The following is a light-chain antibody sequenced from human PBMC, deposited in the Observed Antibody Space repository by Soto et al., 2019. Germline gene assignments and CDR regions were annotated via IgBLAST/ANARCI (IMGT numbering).Light chain of an antibody. CDR3: HQRQSWPRT. Sequence: EIVLTQSPATLSAFPGDRVTLSCRASQAVNTRLAWYQHKPGQAPRLLIYLTSNRAAGVPSRFSAWGSETDFTLTISDVQPEDFAVYYCHQRQSWPRTFGQGTKGDIK. V-gene: IGKV3-11*01. CDR1: QAVNTR. CDR2: LTS. J-gene: IGKJ1*01.